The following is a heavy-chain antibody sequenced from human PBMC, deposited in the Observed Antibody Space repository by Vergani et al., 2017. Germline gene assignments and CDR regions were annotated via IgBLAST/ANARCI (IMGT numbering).Heavy chain of an antibody. Sequence: EVQLLESGGGLVQPGGSLRLSCAASGFTFSSYATSWVRQAPGKGLEWVSGISGSGGSTYYADSVKGRFTISRDNSKTTLYLQMNSLRAEDTAVYYCAKWLRYSSSFLAFDIWGQGTMVTVSA. D-gene: IGHD6-13*01. CDR1: GFTFSSYA. V-gene: IGHV3-23*01. CDR3: AKWLRYSSSFLAFDI. J-gene: IGHJ3*02. CDR2: ISGSGGST.